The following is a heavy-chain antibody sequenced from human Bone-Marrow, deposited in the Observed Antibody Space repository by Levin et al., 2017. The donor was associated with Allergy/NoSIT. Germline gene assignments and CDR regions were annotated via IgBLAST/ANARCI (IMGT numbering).Heavy chain of an antibody. CDR1: CDSIRSTNYY. CDR3: ARRSPITQSHYTYCGMDV. CDR2: IYYLGNT. Sequence: SQTLSLPCTVSCDSIRSTNYYWGWIRQPPGKGLEWIGSIYYLGNTYYSPSLMSRVTVSVDTSKNQFSLALRSVTAADTAVYYCARRSPITQSHYTYCGMDVWGQGATVTVSS. D-gene: IGHD3-16*01. J-gene: IGHJ6*02. V-gene: IGHV4-39*01.